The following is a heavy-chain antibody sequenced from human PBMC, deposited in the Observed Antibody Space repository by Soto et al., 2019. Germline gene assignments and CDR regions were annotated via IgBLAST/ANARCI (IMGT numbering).Heavy chain of an antibody. Sequence: QVQLVESGGGVVQPGRSLRLSCAASGFTFSSYGTHWVRQAPGKGLEWVAVIWYDGSNKYYADSVKGRFTISRDNSKNTLYLQMNSLRAEDTAVYYCARDEMIVAGYFDYWGQGTLVTVSS. CDR2: IWYDGSNK. CDR3: ARDEMIVAGYFDY. D-gene: IGHD3-22*01. J-gene: IGHJ4*02. CDR1: GFTFSSYG. V-gene: IGHV3-33*01.